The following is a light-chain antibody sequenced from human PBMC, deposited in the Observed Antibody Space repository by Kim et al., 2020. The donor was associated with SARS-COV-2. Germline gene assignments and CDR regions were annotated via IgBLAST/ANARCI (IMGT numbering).Light chain of an antibody. CDR2: VGS. CDR3: MQALQPPWT. CDR1: QRALQGNEIRS. J-gene: IGKJ1*01. Sequence: ASICCTSSQRALQGNEIRSLDWDVQKRRQSPQVLISVGSSRAAGVPYRFSGSGSGREFTLQISRVEAGDVGMYYCMQALQPPWTFGQGTEVDIK. V-gene: IGKV2-28*01.